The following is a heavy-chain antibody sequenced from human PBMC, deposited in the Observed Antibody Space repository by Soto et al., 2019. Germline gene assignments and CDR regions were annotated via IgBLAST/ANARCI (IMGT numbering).Heavy chain of an antibody. CDR2: ISAYNGNT. V-gene: IGHV1-18*01. CDR3: TRFYGSSGYGDAFGI. J-gene: IGHJ3*02. Sequence: GAPVKVSCKASGYTSTSYGISWVRQAPGQGLEWLGWISAYNGNTNYAQKIQGRVTMTTDTSTSTAYMELRSLRSDDTAVYYCTRFYGSSGYGDAFGIWGQGTMVTVSS. D-gene: IGHD3-22*01. CDR1: GYTSTSYG.